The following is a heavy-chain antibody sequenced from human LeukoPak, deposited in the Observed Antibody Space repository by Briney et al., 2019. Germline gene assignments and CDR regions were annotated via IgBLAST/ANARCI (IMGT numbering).Heavy chain of an antibody. CDR3: ARHGSIVVVPPAPGFDC. CDR1: GGSISSSSYY. Sequence: PSETLSLTCTVSGGSISSSSYYWGWIRQPPGKGLEWIGSIYHSGSTSYNPSLKSRVTISVDTSKNQFSLKLSSVTAADTAVYFCARHGSIVVVPPAPGFDCWGQGTLVTVSS. V-gene: IGHV4-39*01. D-gene: IGHD2-2*01. J-gene: IGHJ4*01. CDR2: IYHSGST.